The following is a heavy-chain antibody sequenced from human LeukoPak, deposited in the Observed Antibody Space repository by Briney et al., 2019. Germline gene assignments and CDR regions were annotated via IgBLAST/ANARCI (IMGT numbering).Heavy chain of an antibody. CDR2: LSGSGGST. CDR3: AIASRHDILIGLGAYFNL. Sequence: GGSLRLSCAASGFTLSSYAMSWGRQAPGKRLEWVSALSGSGGSTYYAAPVKGRLTRSSDNAKNTRELQVNGRRPDDTPFDYSAIASRHDILIGLGAYFNLWGQGNLVIVSS. CDR1: GFTLSSYA. V-gene: IGHV3-23*01. D-gene: IGHD3-9*01. J-gene: IGHJ4*02.